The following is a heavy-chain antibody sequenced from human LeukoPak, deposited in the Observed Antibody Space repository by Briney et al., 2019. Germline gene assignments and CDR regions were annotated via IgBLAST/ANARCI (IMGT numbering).Heavy chain of an antibody. CDR3: GKEALYCSGTNCYVTFDY. Sequence: GTSLRLSCAASGFTLSSFGMHWVRQAPGKGLEWVATISYDGSIKYYANSVKGRFTISRDNSKNTLYLQMSSLVGEDTALSYLGKEALYCSGTNCYVTFDYWGQGTLVSVSS. V-gene: IGHV3-30*18. J-gene: IGHJ4*02. CDR2: ISYDGSIK. D-gene: IGHD2-2*01. CDR1: GFTLSSFG.